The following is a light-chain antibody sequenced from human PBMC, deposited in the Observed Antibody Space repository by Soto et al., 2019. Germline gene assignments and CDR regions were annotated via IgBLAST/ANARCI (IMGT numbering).Light chain of an antibody. V-gene: IGKV1-5*01. Sequence: DTHVSYSPATLFASVGARVTITFRASQSISSWLAWYQQKPGKAPKLLIYDASSLESGVPSRFSGSGSGTEFTLTISSLQPDDFATYYCQRSYSTLTFGGGTEVDIK. CDR2: DAS. J-gene: IGKJ4*01. CDR3: QRSYSTLT. CDR1: QSISSW.